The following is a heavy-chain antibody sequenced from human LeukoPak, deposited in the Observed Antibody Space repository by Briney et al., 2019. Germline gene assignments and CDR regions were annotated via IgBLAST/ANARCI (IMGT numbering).Heavy chain of an antibody. Sequence: SETLSLTCTVPGGSISSSSYYWGWIRQPPGKGLEWIGSIYYSGSTYYNPSLKSRVTISVDTSKNQFSLKLSSVTAADTAVYYCARLRYSSSRYFDYWGQGTLVTVSS. V-gene: IGHV4-39*07. CDR3: ARLRYSSSRYFDY. D-gene: IGHD6-6*01. CDR2: IYYSGST. J-gene: IGHJ4*02. CDR1: GGSISSSSYY.